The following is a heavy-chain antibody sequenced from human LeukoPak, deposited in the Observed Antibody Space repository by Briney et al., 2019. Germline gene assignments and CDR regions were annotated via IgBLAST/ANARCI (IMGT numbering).Heavy chain of an antibody. Sequence: ASVKVSCKASGGTFNSYAISWVRQAPGQGLEWMGKIIPIVGITNYAQKFQGRVTITADKSTSTAYMELSSLRSEDSAVYYCADYGGNSGAEYFQHWGQGTLVTVSS. CDR3: ADYGGNSGAEYFQH. CDR1: GGTFNSYA. CDR2: IIPIVGIT. V-gene: IGHV1-69*04. J-gene: IGHJ1*01. D-gene: IGHD4-23*01.